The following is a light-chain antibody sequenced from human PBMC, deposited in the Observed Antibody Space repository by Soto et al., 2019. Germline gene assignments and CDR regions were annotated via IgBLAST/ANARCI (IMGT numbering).Light chain of an antibody. CDR1: QSISSY. J-gene: IGKJ5*01. CDR2: AAS. Sequence: DIQMTHSRSSLSPSLGRRFTITCRASQSISSYLNWYQQKPGKAPKLIIYAASSLHSGLPSSFSGSGYGTDFNLTISRLQTADFATYYCQQRYSPPITFGQGTRLEIK. CDR3: QQRYSPPIT. V-gene: IGKV1-39*01.